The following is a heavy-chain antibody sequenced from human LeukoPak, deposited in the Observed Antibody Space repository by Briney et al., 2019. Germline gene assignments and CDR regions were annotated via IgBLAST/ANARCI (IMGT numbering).Heavy chain of an antibody. J-gene: IGHJ3*02. CDR3: AKGTLWLGSYDAFDI. Sequence: GRSLRLSCAASGFTFDDYAMHWVRQAPGKGLEWVSGISWNSGSIGYADSVKGRFTISRDNAKNSLYLQMNSLRAEDTALYYCAKGTLWLGSYDAFDIWGQGTMVTVSS. D-gene: IGHD3-10*01. V-gene: IGHV3-9*01. CDR1: GFTFDDYA. CDR2: ISWNSGSI.